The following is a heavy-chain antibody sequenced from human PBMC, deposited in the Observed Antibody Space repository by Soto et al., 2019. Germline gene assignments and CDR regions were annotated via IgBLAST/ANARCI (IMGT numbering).Heavy chain of an antibody. J-gene: IGHJ4*02. D-gene: IGHD3-22*01. V-gene: IGHV4-39*01. CDR1: GGSISSSSYY. CDR3: ARRTYSYESSAVRIFDY. CDR2: IYHSGNT. Sequence: QLQLQESGPGLVKPSETLSLTCIVSGGSISSSSYYWGWIRQPPGKGLEWIGSIYHSGNTYYNPSLKSRVTISVDTSKNQFSLKLSSVTAADTAVYYCARRTYSYESSAVRIFDYWGQGTLVTVSS.